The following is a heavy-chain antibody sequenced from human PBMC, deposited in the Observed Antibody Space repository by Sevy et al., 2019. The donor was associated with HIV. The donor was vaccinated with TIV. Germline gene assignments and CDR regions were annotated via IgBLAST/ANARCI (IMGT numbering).Heavy chain of an antibody. D-gene: IGHD3-22*01. CDR3: TTGPTYYYDSSGYYFAFDI. J-gene: IGHJ3*02. Sequence: GGSLRLSCAASGFTFSNAWMNWVRQAPGKGLEWVGRIKSKTDGGTTDYAAPVKGRFTISRDDSKNTLYLQMNSLKTEDTAVYYCTTGPTYYYDSSGYYFAFDIWGQGTMATVSS. CDR2: IKSKTDGGTT. CDR1: GFTFSNAW. V-gene: IGHV3-15*07.